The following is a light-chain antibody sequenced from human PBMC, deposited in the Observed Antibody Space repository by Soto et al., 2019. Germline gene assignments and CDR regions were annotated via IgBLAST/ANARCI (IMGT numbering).Light chain of an antibody. Sequence: QSALTQPASVSGSPGQSITISCTGTSGDVGGYNYVSWYQQHPGKAPKLMIYDVSNRPSGVSNRFSGSKSGNTASLTISGLQAEDEADYYCSSYTSSSTASFGTGTKLTVL. CDR3: SSYTSSSTAS. J-gene: IGLJ1*01. CDR1: SGDVGGYNY. CDR2: DVS. V-gene: IGLV2-14*01.